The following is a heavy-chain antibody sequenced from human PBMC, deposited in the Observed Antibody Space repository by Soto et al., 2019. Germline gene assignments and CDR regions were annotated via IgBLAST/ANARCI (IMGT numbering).Heavy chain of an antibody. CDR2: ISGSGGST. Sequence: EVQLLESGGGLVQPGGSLRLSCAASGFTFSSYAMSWVRQAPGKGLEWVSAISGSGGSTYYADSVKGRFTISRDNSKNTLYLQMNSLRAEDTAVYYCAKGAYYDFWSGYYSAGYYYGMDVWGQGTTVTVSS. V-gene: IGHV3-23*01. D-gene: IGHD3-3*01. J-gene: IGHJ6*02. CDR1: GFTFSSYA. CDR3: AKGAYYDFWSGYYSAGYYYGMDV.